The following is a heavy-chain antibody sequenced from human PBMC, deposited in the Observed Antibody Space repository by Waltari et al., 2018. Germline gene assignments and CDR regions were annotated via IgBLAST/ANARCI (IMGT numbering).Heavy chain of an antibody. CDR2: IKRYGSEK. V-gene: IGHV3-7*04. CDR1: GFTFSDHW. CDR3: AGDRNSDNWSFY. Sequence: EVQLVESGGDSVQPGGSLRLSCAASGFTFSDHWMTWVRQVPGKGLEWVANIKRYGSEKNYVDSVKGRFTISRDNTKNSLYLQMSSLRAEDTALYYCAGDRNSDNWSFYWGQGTLVTVSS. D-gene: IGHD6-13*01. J-gene: IGHJ4*02.